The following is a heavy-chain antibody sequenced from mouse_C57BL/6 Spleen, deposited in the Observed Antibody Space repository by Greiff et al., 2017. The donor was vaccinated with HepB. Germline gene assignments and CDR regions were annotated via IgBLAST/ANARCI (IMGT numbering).Heavy chain of an antibody. CDR1: GYTFTEYT. CDR3: ARHEASDSSGYLFDY. D-gene: IGHD3-2*02. Sequence: QVHVKQSGAELVKPGASVKLSCKASGYTFTEYTIHWVKQRSGQGLEWIGWFYPGSGSIKYNEKFKDKATLTADKSSSTVYMELSRLTSEDSAVYFCARHEASDSSGYLFDYWGQGTTLTVSS. V-gene: IGHV1-62-2*01. J-gene: IGHJ2*01. CDR2: FYPGSGSI.